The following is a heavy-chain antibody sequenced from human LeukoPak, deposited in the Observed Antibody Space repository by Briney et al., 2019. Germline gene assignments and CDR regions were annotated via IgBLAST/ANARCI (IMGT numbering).Heavy chain of an antibody. V-gene: IGHV4-31*03. CDR1: GDSISTGGYY. CDR3: ARVQTYFFDSRGLFYFDY. D-gene: IGHD3-22*01. CDR2: IYFSGST. Sequence: SETLSLTCTVSGDSISTGGYYWRWVRQHPGRGLDWIVNIYFSGSTNYNPSLKRRVAISVDTSKNQFFLNLTSVTVADPAVYYCARVQTYFFDSRGLFYFDYWGQGTLVTVSS. J-gene: IGHJ4*02.